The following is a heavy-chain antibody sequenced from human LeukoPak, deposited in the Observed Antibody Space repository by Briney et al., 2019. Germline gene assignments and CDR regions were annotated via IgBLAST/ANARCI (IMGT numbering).Heavy chain of an antibody. CDR3: ARRNAPYYYDSSGYFY. V-gene: IGHV4-34*01. CDR1: GGSFSGYY. Sequence: SETLSLTCAVYGGSFSGYYWSWIRQPPGKGLEWIGEINHSGSTNYNPSLKSRVTISVDTSKNQFSLKLSSVTAADTAVYYCARRNAPYYYDSSGYFYWGQGTLVTVSS. CDR2: INHSGST. J-gene: IGHJ4*02. D-gene: IGHD3-22*01.